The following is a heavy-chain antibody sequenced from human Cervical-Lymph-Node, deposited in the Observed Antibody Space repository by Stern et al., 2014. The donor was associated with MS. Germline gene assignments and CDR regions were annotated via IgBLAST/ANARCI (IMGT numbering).Heavy chain of an antibody. D-gene: IGHD3-22*01. J-gene: IGHJ6*02. CDR1: GYTFTNYG. V-gene: IGHV1-18*01. CDR3: ARVHDSSGYYYIYYYGMDV. CDR2: ISAYNGNT. Sequence: VQLVESGAEVKKPGASVKVSCKASGYTFTNYGISWVRQAPGQGLEWMGWISAYNGNTNYAQKLQGRVTMTTDTSTSTAYMELRSLRSDDTAVYYCARVHDSSGYYYIYYYGMDVWGQGTTVTVSS.